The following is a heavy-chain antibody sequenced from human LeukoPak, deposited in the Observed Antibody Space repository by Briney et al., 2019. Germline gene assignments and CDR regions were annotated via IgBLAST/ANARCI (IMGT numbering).Heavy chain of an antibody. CDR1: GFTFDNYA. CDR2: ISGSGYTT. CDR3: ARERGYYYDSSGYTGPLDAFDI. J-gene: IGHJ3*02. V-gene: IGHV3-23*01. D-gene: IGHD3-22*01. Sequence: PGGSLRLSCAASGFTFDNYAMTWVRQAPGRGLEWISTISGSGYTTYYADSVKGRFTISRDNSKNTLYLQMNSLRAEDTAVYYCARERGYYYDSSGYTGPLDAFDIWGQGTMVTVSS.